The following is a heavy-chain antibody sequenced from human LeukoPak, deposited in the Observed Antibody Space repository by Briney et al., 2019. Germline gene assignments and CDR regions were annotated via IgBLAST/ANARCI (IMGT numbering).Heavy chain of an antibody. D-gene: IGHD6-13*01. Sequence: ASVTVSCKASGYTFTSYYMHWVRQAPGQGLECMGIINPSGGSTSYARKFQGRVTMTRDTSTSTVYMELSSLRSEDTAVYYCARSTKDPGIAAADIDYWGQGTLVTVSS. V-gene: IGHV1-46*01. CDR2: INPSGGST. J-gene: IGHJ4*02. CDR1: GYTFTSYY. CDR3: ARSTKDPGIAAADIDY.